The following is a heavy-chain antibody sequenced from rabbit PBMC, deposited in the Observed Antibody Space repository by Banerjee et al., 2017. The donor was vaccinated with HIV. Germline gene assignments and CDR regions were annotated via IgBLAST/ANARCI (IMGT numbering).Heavy chain of an antibody. CDR1: GIDFSSYF. V-gene: IGHV1S40*01. CDR3: ARSIDAGDAGYGYALGNL. Sequence: QSLEESGGGLVRPGASLTLTCTASGIDFSSYFMCWVRQAPGKGLEWIACIYAGSSGNTKYASWAKGRFTISKTSSTTVTLQMTSLTAADTATYFCARSIDAGDAGYGYALGNLWGPGTLVTVS. J-gene: IGHJ4*01. CDR2: IYAGSSGNT. D-gene: IGHD6-1*01.